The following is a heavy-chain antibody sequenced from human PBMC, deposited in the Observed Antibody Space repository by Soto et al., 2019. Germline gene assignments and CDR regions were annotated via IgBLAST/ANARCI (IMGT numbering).Heavy chain of an antibody. CDR3: AKHRSSSWFYFDY. J-gene: IGHJ4*02. D-gene: IGHD6-13*01. V-gene: IGHV3-23*01. Sequence: PGGSLRLSCAASGFTFSSYAMSWVRQAPGKGLEWVSAISGSGGSTYYADSMKGRFTISRDNSKNTLYLQMNSLRAEDTAVYYCAKHRSSSWFYFDYWGQGTLVTVSS. CDR1: GFTFSSYA. CDR2: ISGSGGST.